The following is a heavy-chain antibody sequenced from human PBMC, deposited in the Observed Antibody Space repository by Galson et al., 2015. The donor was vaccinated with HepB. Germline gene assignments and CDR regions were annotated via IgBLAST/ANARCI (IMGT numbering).Heavy chain of an antibody. CDR3: ARVAGDRLPNNYYFDWFDY. CDR1: GFTFDDYG. Sequence: LRLSCAASGFTFDDYGMSWVRPAPGKGLEWVSGINWNGGSTGYADSVKGRFTISRDNAKNSLYLQMNSLRAEDTALYYCARVAGDRLPNNYYFDWFDYWGQVTLVTVSS. V-gene: IGHV3-20*04. J-gene: IGHJ4*02. D-gene: IGHD3-9*01. CDR2: INWNGGST.